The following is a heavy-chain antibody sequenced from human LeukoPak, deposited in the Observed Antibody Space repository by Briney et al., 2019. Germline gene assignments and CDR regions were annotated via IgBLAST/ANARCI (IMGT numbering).Heavy chain of an antibody. CDR1: GFTFSSYA. CDR2: ISYDGSNK. V-gene: IGHV3-30-3*01. D-gene: IGHD1-26*01. Sequence: GRSLRLSCAASGFTFSSYAMHWVRQAPGKGLEWVGVISYDGSNKYYADSVKGRFTISRDNSKNTLYLQMNSLRAGDTAVYYCARDTAKSGSQHVFDYWGQGTLVTVSS. CDR3: ARDTAKSGSQHVFDY. J-gene: IGHJ4*02.